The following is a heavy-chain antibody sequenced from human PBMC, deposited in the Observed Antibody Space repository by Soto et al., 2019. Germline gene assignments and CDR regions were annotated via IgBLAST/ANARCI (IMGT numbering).Heavy chain of an antibody. J-gene: IGHJ4*02. CDR3: AKAVHSSGYYSYFDS. D-gene: IGHD3-22*01. V-gene: IGHV3-30*18. CDR2: MSFDGSNR. Sequence: QVQLVESGGGVVQPGRSLRLSGAASGFTFDKFGMHWVRQAPGKGLEWVAVMSFDGSNRYYADSVKGRFTISRDNSKNTAYLQMNSMRTEDTAVYYCAKAVHSSGYYSYFDSWGQGTLVTVSS. CDR1: GFTFDKFG.